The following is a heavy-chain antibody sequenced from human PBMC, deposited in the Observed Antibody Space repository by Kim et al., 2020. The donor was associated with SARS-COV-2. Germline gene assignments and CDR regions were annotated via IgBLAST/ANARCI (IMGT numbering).Heavy chain of an antibody. CDR1: GFTFSSYA. CDR2: ISYDGINK. J-gene: IGHJ4*02. CDR3: ARAQTGSYYTPFDY. D-gene: IGHD1-26*01. Sequence: GGSLRLSCAASGFTFSSYAMHWVRQAPGKGLEWVAVISYDGINKYYADSVKGRFTISRDNSKNTLYLRMNSLRAEDTAVYYCARAQTGSYYTPFDYWGQGTLVTVSS. V-gene: IGHV3-30-3*01.